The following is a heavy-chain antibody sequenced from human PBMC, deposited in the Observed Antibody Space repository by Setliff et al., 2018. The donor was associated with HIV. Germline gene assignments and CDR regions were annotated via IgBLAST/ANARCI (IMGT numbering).Heavy chain of an antibody. J-gene: IGHJ4*02. CDR1: GGAFNGYY. V-gene: IGHV4-34*01. CDR3: TRAQIAAPRPFDY. Sequence: PSETLSLTCAVYGGAFNGYYWNWIRQSPGRGLEWIGEVNHKGVANYSPSLMRRATISADTSKNQFSLRLSSVTAADTALYFCTRAQIAAPRPFDYWGQGTLVTVSS. D-gene: IGHD2-21*01. CDR2: VNHKGVA.